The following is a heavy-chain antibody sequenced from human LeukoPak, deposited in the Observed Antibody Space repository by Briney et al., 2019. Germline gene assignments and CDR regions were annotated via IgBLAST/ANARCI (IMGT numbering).Heavy chain of an antibody. CDR3: AGHHPRNTVDF. CDR1: GGSISSYY. Sequence: SETLSLTCTVSGGSISSYYWSWIRQPPGKGLEWIAYISDIGSINYYPSLKSRDTISLDTSKNQFSLKLSSVTAADTAVYYCAGHHPRNTVDFWGQGTLVTVSS. CDR2: ISDIGSI. J-gene: IGHJ4*02. D-gene: IGHD2/OR15-2a*01. V-gene: IGHV4-59*08.